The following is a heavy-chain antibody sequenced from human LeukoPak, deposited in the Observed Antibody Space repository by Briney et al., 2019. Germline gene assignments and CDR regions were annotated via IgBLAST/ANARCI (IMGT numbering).Heavy chain of an antibody. D-gene: IGHD3-22*01. J-gene: IGHJ3*02. V-gene: IGHV1-2*02. CDR3: ARSKLIMIVVVIQAFDI. CDR2: INPNSGGT. Sequence: ASVKVSSKASGYTFTGYYMHWVRQAPGQGLEWMGWINPNSGGTNYAQKFQGRVTMTRDTSISTAYMELSRLRSDDTAVYYCARSKLIMIVVVIQAFDIWGQGTMVTVSS. CDR1: GYTFTGYY.